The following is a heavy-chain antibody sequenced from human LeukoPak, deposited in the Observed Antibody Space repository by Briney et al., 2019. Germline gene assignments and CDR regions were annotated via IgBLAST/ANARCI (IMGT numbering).Heavy chain of an antibody. D-gene: IGHD2-21*02. Sequence: GGSLRLSCAASGFTVSSNYMSWVRQAPGKGLEWVSVIYSGGSTYYADSVKGRFTISRHNSENTLYLQMNSLRAEDTAVYYCARGLLYCGGDCYPGYFDYWGQGTLVTVSS. CDR1: GFTVSSNY. J-gene: IGHJ4*02. CDR2: IYSGGST. V-gene: IGHV3-53*04. CDR3: ARGLLYCGGDCYPGYFDY.